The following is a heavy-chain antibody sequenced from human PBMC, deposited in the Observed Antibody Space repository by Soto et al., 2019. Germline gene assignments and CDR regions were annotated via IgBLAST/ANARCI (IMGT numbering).Heavy chain of an antibody. J-gene: IGHJ4*02. D-gene: IGHD2-15*01. V-gene: IGHV1-24*01. CDR2: FDPEDGET. CDR3: ATIYCSGGSCYQSLRY. CDR1: GYTLTELS. Sequence: ASVKVSCKVSGYTLTELSMHWVRQAPGKGLEWMGGFDPEDGETIYAQKFQGRVTMTEDTSTDTAYMELSSLRSEDTAVYYCATIYCSGGSCYQSLRYWGQGTLVTVSS.